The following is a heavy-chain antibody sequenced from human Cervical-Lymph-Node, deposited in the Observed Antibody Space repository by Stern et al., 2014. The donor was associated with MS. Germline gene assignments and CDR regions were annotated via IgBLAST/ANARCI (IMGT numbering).Heavy chain of an antibody. CDR2: IYYSGST. D-gene: IGHD4-17*01. V-gene: IGHV4-59*01. CDR1: GGSISSYH. CDR3: ARDPYGDAVHWYFDL. Sequence: QVQLQESGPGLVKPSETLSLTCTVSGGSISSYHWSWIRQPPGKGLEWIGYIYYSGSTNYNPSLKSRVTISVDTSKNQFSLKLSSVTAADTAVYYCARDPYGDAVHWYFDLWGRGTLVTVSS. J-gene: IGHJ2*01.